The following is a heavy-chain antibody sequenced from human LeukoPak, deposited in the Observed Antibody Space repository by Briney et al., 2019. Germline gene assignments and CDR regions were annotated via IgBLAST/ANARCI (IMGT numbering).Heavy chain of an antibody. D-gene: IGHD2-21*02. CDR3: ASLVVTDDWAFDI. J-gene: IGHJ3*02. Sequence: PGRSLRLSCAASGFAFSRYWMHWIRQAPGKGLVWVSAIYTDGTTTRYADSVKGRFTISRDNAKNTLYLQMNSLSVEDTAVYYCASLVVTDDWAFDIWGQGTMVTVSS. CDR2: IYTDGTTT. CDR1: GFAFSRYW. V-gene: IGHV3-74*01.